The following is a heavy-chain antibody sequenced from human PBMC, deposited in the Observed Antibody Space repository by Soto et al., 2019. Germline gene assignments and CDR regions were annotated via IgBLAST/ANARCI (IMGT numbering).Heavy chain of an antibody. CDR2: MNPNNGYT. Sequence: QVQLVQSGAGVKKPGPSVRASSKAFGDPFTKYVINWVRQPPGQGLEWRGWMNPNNGYTGNAQKFRGRVTMTRDTSISTAYMELSSLTSEDTAVYYCARRKERSGPNYFDYWGQGTLVTVSS. CDR1: GDPFTKYV. CDR3: ARRKERSGPNYFDY. J-gene: IGHJ4*02. D-gene: IGHD6-25*01. V-gene: IGHV1-8*01.